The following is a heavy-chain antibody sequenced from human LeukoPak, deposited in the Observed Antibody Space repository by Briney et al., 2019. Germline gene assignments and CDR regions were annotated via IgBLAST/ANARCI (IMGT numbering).Heavy chain of an antibody. CDR3: ARDRGIAAGGWFDP. D-gene: IGHD6-25*01. CDR2: INPNSGGT. CDR1: GYTFTGYY. J-gene: IGHJ5*02. Sequence: ASVTVSCKASGYTFTGYYMHWVRQAPGQGLEWMGWINPNSGGTIYAQKFQGRVTMTRDTSISTAYMELSRLRSDDTAVYYCARDRGIAAGGWFDPWGQGTLVTVSS. V-gene: IGHV1-2*02.